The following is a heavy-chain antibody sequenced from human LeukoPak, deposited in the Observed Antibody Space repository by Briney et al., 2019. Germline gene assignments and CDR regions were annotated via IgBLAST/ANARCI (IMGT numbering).Heavy chain of an antibody. D-gene: IGHD1-26*01. J-gene: IGHJ4*02. CDR1: GFTFSNAW. CDR3: TTDTYSGSSHGGY. V-gene: IGHV3-15*01. CDR2: IKSKTDGGTT. Sequence: GGSLRLSCAASGFTFSNAWMSWVRQAPGKGLEWVGRIKSKTDGGTTDYAAPVKGRFTISRDDSKNTLYLQMNSLKTKDTAVYYCTTDTYSGSSHGGYWGQGTLVTVSS.